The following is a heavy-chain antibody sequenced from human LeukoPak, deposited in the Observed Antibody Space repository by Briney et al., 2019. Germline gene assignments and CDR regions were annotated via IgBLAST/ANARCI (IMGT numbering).Heavy chain of an antibody. CDR3: TRQVGQHRGWYLVH. CDR1: GFTFGDYA. Sequence: GGSLRLSCTASGFTFGDYAMNWFRQAPGKGLEWVGFIRSKAYGGTTEYAASVKGRFTISRDDSKSIAYLQMNSLKTEDTAVYYCTRQVGQHRGWYLVHWGKGTLVTVSS. J-gene: IGHJ4*02. D-gene: IGHD2-2*01. CDR2: IRSKAYGGTT. V-gene: IGHV3-49*03.